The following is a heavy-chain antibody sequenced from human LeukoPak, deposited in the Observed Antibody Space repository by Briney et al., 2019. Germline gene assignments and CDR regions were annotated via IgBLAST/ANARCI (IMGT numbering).Heavy chain of an antibody. CDR3: AVTARVAAADYFDY. V-gene: IGHV1-58*01. J-gene: IGHJ4*02. D-gene: IGHD6-13*01. CDR1: GFTFTSSA. CDR2: FVVGSGNT. Sequence: GTSVKVSCKASGFTFTSSAVQWVRQARGQRLEWIGWFVVGSGNTNYAQKFQERVTITRDMSTSTAYMELSSLRSEDTAVYYCAVTARVAAADYFDYWGQGTLVTVSS.